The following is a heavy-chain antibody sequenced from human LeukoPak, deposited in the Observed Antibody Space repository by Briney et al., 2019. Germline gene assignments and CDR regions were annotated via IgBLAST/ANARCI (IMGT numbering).Heavy chain of an antibody. Sequence: GGSLRLSCAASGFTFSSYEMNWVRQAPGKGLEWVSYISSSGSTIYYADSVKGRFTISRDNAKNSVFLQMNSLRAEDTAIYYCARAQFDFSTGYAYGPFDFWGQGNLVTVSS. CDR1: GFTFSSYE. J-gene: IGHJ4*02. D-gene: IGHD3/OR15-3a*01. CDR3: ARAQFDFSTGYAYGPFDF. V-gene: IGHV3-48*03. CDR2: ISSSGSTI.